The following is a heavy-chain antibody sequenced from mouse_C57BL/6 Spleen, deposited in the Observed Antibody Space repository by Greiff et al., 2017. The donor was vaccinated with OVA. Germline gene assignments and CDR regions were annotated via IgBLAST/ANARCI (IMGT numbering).Heavy chain of an antibody. CDR2: INPSNGDT. D-gene: IGHD4-1*01. J-gene: IGHJ3*01. V-gene: IGHV1-53*01. CDR1: GYTFTSYW. Sequence: QVQLQQPGTELVKPGASVKLSCKASGYTFTSYWMHWVKQRPGQGLEWIGNINPSNGDTNYNEKFKSKATLTVDNSSSTAYMQLSTLTSEDSAVYYCARSKTGTRFAYWGPGTLVTVSA. CDR3: ARSKTGTRFAY.